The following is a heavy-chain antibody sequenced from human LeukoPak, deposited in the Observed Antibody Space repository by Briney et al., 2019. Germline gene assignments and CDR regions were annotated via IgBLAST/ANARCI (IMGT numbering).Heavy chain of an antibody. V-gene: IGHV4-34*01. CDR2: INHNGST. D-gene: IGHD4-17*01. CDR1: GGSFSGYY. J-gene: IGHJ4*02. CDR3: ARDYGDYFDY. Sequence: SETLSLTCAVYGGSFSGYYWSWIRQPPGKGLEWIGEINHNGSTNYNPSLKSRVTISVDTSKNQFSLKLSSVAAADTAVYYCARDYGDYFDYWGQGTLVTVSS.